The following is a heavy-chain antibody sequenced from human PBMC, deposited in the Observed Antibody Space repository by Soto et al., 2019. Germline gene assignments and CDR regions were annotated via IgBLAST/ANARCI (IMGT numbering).Heavy chain of an antibody. CDR1: GDSFSSYT. D-gene: IGHD1-1*01. J-gene: IGHJ3*02. Sequence: QGQLVQSGAEVEKPGSSVKVSCQASGDSFSSYTHSWMSQAPGHGLEWMGRIVPLLGTTTYAQKFQGSVTFPADKSTRTVYMELRSLRSEHTSLYYCARYLSAVPGTQAFDIWGQGTMVIGSS. CDR2: IVPLLGTT. CDR3: ARYLSAVPGTQAFDI. V-gene: IGHV1-69*08.